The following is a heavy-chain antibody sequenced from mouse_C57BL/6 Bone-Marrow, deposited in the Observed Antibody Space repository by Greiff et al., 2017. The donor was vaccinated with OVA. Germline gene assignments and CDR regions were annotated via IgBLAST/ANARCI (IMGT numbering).Heavy chain of an antibody. CDR2: INPSSGYT. CDR3: ARVTTVVEGDY. D-gene: IGHD1-1*01. V-gene: IGHV1-7*01. CDR1: GYTFTSYW. Sequence: VQLQQSGAELAKPGASVKLSCKASGYTFTSYWMHWVKQRPGQGLEWIGYINPSSGYTKYNQKFKDKATLTAGKSSSTAYMQLSSLTYEDSAVYYCARVTTVVEGDYWGQGTTLTVSS. J-gene: IGHJ2*01.